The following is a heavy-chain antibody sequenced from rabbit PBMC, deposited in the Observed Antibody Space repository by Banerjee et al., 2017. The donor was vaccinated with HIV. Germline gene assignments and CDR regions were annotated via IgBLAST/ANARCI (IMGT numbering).Heavy chain of an antibody. D-gene: IGHD6-1*01. Sequence: QSLEESGGDLVKPGASLTLTCKASGFDLSNYYYMCWFRQAPGKGPEWIACIYAGDGSTHYASWAKGRFTISKTSSTTVTLQMTSLTAADTATYFCARDPYAVYAGNAYGDFNLWGPGTLVTVS. V-gene: IGHV1S40*01. CDR3: ARDPYAVYAGNAYGDFNL. J-gene: IGHJ4*01. CDR1: GFDLSNYYY. CDR2: IYAGDGST.